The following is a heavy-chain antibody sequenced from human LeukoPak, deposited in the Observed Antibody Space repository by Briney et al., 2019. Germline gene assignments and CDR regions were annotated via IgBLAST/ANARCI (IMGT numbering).Heavy chain of an antibody. Sequence: PGGSLRLSCAASGFIFSSYAMSWVRQAPGKGLVWVSRTNTDGSSTSYADSVKGRFTISRDNSKNTLYLQMNSLRAEDTAVYYCARDTAMAQGWFDPWGQGTLVTVSS. CDR2: TNTDGSST. CDR1: GFIFSSYA. D-gene: IGHD5-18*01. CDR3: ARDTAMAQGWFDP. J-gene: IGHJ5*02. V-gene: IGHV3-74*01.